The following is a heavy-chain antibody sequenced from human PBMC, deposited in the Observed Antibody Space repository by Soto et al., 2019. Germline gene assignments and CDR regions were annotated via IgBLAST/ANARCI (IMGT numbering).Heavy chain of an antibody. CDR1: GGSISSYY. D-gene: IGHD3-9*01. V-gene: IGHV4-59*01. Sequence: SETLSLTYTVSGGSISSYYWSWIRHPPGKGLEWIGYIYYSGSTNYNPSLKSRVTISVDTSKNQFSLKLSSVTAADTAVYYCARVYYDILTGYRWFDPWGQGTLVTVSS. CDR2: IYYSGST. J-gene: IGHJ5*02. CDR3: ARVYYDILTGYRWFDP.